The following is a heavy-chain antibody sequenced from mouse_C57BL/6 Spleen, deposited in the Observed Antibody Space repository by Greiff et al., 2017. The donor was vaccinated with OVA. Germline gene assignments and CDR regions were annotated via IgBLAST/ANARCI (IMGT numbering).Heavy chain of an antibody. D-gene: IGHD3-3*01. J-gene: IGHJ3*01. Sequence: EVKLVESGAGLVKPGGSLKLSCEASGFTFSSYAMSWVRQTPEKRLEWVAYISRGGGYISYADTVKGRFTFSRDNSRNTLYLQMSRLKSEDTAIYYCTRDRTGTWFAYWGQGTLVTVSA. CDR1: GFTFSSYA. V-gene: IGHV5-9-1*02. CDR3: TRDRTGTWFAY. CDR2: ISRGGGYI.